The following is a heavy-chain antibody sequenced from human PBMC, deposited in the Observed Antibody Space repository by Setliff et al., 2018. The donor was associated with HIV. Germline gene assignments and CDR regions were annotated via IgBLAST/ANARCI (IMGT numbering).Heavy chain of an antibody. V-gene: IGHV3-30*01. CDR3: AKNIAGVCYSGLDY. CDR1: GFTFSTFA. D-gene: IGHD2-15*01. J-gene: IGHJ4*02. Sequence: PGGSLRLSCVASGFTFSTFAMHWVRQAPGKGLEWVSVISYDGSRTYYADSVKGRFTISRDNSKNTLHLQMNSLRPEDTAVYYCAKNIAGVCYSGLDYWGQGALVTVSS. CDR2: ISYDGSRT.